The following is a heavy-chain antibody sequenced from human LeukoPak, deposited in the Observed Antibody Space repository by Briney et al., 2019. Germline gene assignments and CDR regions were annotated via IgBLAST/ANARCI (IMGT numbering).Heavy chain of an antibody. V-gene: IGHV4-38-2*01. CDR1: GFTFSSYA. J-gene: IGHJ4*02. CDR2: IYYSGST. D-gene: IGHD4-17*01. Sequence: GSLRLSCAASGFTFSSYAMSWVRQAPGKGLEWIGSIYYSGSTYYNPSLKSRVTISIDTSKNLFSLKLDSLTAADTAVYYCARSATVTTGYFDYWGRGTLVAVSP. CDR3: ARSATVTTGYFDY.